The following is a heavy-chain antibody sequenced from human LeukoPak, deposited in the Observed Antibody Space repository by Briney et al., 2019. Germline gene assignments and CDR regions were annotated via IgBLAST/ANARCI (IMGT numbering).Heavy chain of an antibody. CDR3: AKDRPDYDILTGSSLTDY. Sequence: QSGGSLRLSCAASGFTFSSYAMSWVRQAPGKGLEWVSAISGSGGSTYYADSVKGRFTISRDNSKNTLYLQMNSLRAEDTAVYYCAKDRPDYDILTGSSLTDYWGQGTLVTVSS. J-gene: IGHJ4*02. CDR1: GFTFSSYA. V-gene: IGHV3-23*01. D-gene: IGHD3-9*01. CDR2: ISGSGGST.